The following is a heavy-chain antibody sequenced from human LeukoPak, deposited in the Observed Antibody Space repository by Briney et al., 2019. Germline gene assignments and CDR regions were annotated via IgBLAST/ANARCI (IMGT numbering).Heavy chain of an antibody. D-gene: IGHD3-22*01. V-gene: IGHV3-23*01. J-gene: IGHJ4*02. CDR1: GFTFSSYA. Sequence: GGSLRLSCAASGFTFSSYAMSWVRQAPGKGLEWVSAISGSGGSTYYADSVKGRFTISRDNSKNTLYLQMNSLRAEDTAVYYCAKDSAHYYDSSGYWYFDYWGQGTLVTVSS. CDR2: ISGSGGST. CDR3: AKDSAHYYDSSGYWYFDY.